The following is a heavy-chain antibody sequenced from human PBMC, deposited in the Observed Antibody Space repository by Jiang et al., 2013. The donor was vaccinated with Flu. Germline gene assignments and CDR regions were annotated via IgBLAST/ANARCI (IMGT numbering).Heavy chain of an antibody. CDR1: GYSFTSYW. V-gene: IGHV5-51*01. D-gene: IGHD6-13*01. Sequence: QLVESGAEVKKPGESLKISCKGSGYSFTSYWIGWVRQMPGKGLECMGIIYPGDSDTRYSPSFQGQVTISADKSINTAYLQWSSLKASDTAMYYCARPYNSGWYGDAFDIWGQGTMVTVSS. J-gene: IGHJ3*02. CDR3: ARPYNSGWYGDAFDI. CDR2: IYPGDSDT.